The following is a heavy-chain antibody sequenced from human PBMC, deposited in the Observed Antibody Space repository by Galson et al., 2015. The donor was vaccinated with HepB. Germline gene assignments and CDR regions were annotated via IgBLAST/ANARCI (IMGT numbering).Heavy chain of an antibody. CDR2: ISSSSTYI. Sequence: SLRLSCAASGFIFRTYNMNWVRQAPGKGLEWVSYISSSSTYINYADSVKGRFTISRDNPKSSLYLQMNSLRAEDTAVYYSAREGRHCYWGQGTLVTVSS. V-gene: IGHV3-21*01. J-gene: IGHJ4*02. CDR1: GFIFRTYN. CDR3: AREGRHCY. D-gene: IGHD3-3*02.